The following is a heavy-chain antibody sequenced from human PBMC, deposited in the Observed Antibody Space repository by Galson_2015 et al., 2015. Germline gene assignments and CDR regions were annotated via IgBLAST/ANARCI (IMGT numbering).Heavy chain of an antibody. D-gene: IGHD5-12*01. Sequence: SLRLSCAASGFTFSSYSMNWVRQAPGKGLEWVSYISSSSSTYYADSVKGRFTISRDNSKNTLYLQMNSLRAKDTAVYYCAKDAVVATDSPYYFDYWGQGTLVTVSS. CDR2: ISSSSST. CDR3: AKDAVVATDSPYYFDY. V-gene: IGHV3-48*01. CDR1: GFTFSSYS. J-gene: IGHJ4*02.